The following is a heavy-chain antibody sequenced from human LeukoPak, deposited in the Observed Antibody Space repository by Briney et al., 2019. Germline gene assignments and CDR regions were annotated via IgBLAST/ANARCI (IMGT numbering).Heavy chain of an antibody. CDR3: ARAKDVHYYDSSGYLMDV. D-gene: IGHD3-22*01. Sequence: SETLSLTCTVSGGSITTSSYYWGWIRQPPGKGLEWIGSIYYSGSTNYNPSLKSRVTISVDTSKNQFSLKLSPVTAADTAVYYCARAKDVHYYDSSGYLMDVWGQGTTVTVSS. V-gene: IGHV4-39*07. CDR2: IYYSGST. CDR1: GGSITTSSYY. J-gene: IGHJ6*02.